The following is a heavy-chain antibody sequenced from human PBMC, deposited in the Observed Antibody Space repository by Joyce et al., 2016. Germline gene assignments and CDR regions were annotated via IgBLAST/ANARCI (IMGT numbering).Heavy chain of an antibody. D-gene: IGHD3-10*01. CDR2: IFPGDSDT. V-gene: IGHV5-51*01. Sequence: EVQLVHSGAEVKKPGESLKISCTASGYSFTNYWIGWVRQMPGKGLGWMGIIFPGDSDTRYSPSFQGQVTISADKSISTAYLQWSSLKASDTAMYYCARNYYGSGSYYRAFDYWGQGTLVTVSS. CDR1: GYSFTNYW. J-gene: IGHJ4*02. CDR3: ARNYYGSGSYYRAFDY.